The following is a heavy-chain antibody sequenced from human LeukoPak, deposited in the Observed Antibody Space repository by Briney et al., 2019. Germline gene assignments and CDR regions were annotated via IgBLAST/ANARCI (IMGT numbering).Heavy chain of an antibody. J-gene: IGHJ5*02. CDR1: GGSLSSSSYY. CDR2: IYYSGST. CDR3: AGFWSGYYVGTPDWFDP. D-gene: IGHD3-3*01. V-gene: IGHV4-39*07. Sequence: SETLSLTCTVSGGSLSSSSYYWGWIRQPPGRGVEGVGSIYYSGSTYYNPSLKSRVTISVDTSKNEFSLKRSSVTAADPAVYYCAGFWSGYYVGTPDWFDPWGQGTLVTVSS.